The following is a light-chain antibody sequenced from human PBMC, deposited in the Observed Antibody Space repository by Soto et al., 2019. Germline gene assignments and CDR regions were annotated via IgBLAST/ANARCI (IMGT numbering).Light chain of an antibody. CDR3: MQATHLSFT. J-gene: IGKJ4*01. Sequence: DAVLTQSPLSLPVTLGQPASISCRSSQSLVYSDGNSYVNWFHQRPGQSPRRLIYKVSNRDFGVPERFSGSGSGTDFTLKIGRVEAEDGGVYYCMQATHLSFTFGGVTKVDI. CDR2: KVS. CDR1: QSLVYSDGNSY. V-gene: IGKV2-30*01.